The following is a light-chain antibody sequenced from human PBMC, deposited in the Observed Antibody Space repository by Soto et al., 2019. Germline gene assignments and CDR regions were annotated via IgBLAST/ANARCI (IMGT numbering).Light chain of an antibody. CDR3: QQYNTWPRT. J-gene: IGKJ1*01. CDR1: QGIKDY. Sequence: EIVMTQSPATLSVSPGERATLSCRASQGIKDYVAWFQQKPGQAPRLLIYGASTRATAIPARFSGSGSGTEFTLSISSLQSEDFAVYYCQQYNTWPRTFGQGTKVE. CDR2: GAS. V-gene: IGKV3-15*01.